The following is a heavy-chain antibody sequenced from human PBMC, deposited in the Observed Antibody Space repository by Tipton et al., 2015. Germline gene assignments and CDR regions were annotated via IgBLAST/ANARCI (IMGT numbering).Heavy chain of an antibody. Sequence: SLRLSCAASGFTFSSYAMSWVRQAPGKGLEWVSTISGSGVSTYYAGSVKGRFPIFRDNSKNMLYLQMNSLRAEDTAIYYCAKQFLDADWGQGTLVTVSP. CDR3: AKQFLDAD. CDR1: GFTFSSYA. CDR2: ISGSGVST. J-gene: IGHJ4*02. D-gene: IGHD1-1*01. V-gene: IGHV3-23*01.